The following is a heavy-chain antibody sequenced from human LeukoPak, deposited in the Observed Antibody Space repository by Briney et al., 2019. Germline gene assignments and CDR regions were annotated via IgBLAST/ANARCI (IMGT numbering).Heavy chain of an antibody. V-gene: IGHV3-30-3*01. CDR1: GFTFSGYA. D-gene: IGHD3-22*01. CDR2: ISYDGGNN. J-gene: IGHJ4*02. Sequence: PAGGSLRLSCAASGFTFSGYAMPWVRQAPGKGLEWVAVISYDGGNNYYVDSVKGRFTISRDNSRNTLYLQMNSLRTEDTAVYYCARDFNYYDSSGYYRHFDYWGQGTLVTVSS. CDR3: ARDFNYYDSSGYYRHFDY.